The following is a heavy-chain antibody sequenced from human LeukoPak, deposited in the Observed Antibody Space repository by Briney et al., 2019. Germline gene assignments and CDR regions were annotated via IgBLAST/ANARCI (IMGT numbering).Heavy chain of an antibody. D-gene: IGHD6-13*01. CDR2: MNPNSGNT. V-gene: IGHV1-8*01. J-gene: IGHJ5*02. Sequence: GASVTVSCKASGYTFTSYDINWVRQATGQGLEWMGWMNPNSGNTGYAQKFQGRVTMTRNTSISTAYMELSSLRSEDTAVYYCARQQYELGIDWFDPWGQGTLVTVSS. CDR3: ARQQYELGIDWFDP. CDR1: GYTFTSYD.